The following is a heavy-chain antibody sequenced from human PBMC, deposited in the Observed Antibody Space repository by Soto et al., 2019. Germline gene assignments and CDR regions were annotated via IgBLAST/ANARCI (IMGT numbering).Heavy chain of an antibody. CDR1: GDSINNYY. Sequence: SETLSLTCTVSGDSINNYYWSWIRQPPGKRLEWIGYIYYTGSTTYNPSLESRVTMSVDTSKSQFSLKLNSVNAADTAVYYCAKYRRTEAEGFTLDYWGRGTLVTVSS. CDR2: IYYTGST. J-gene: IGHJ4*02. CDR3: AKYRRTEAEGFTLDY. D-gene: IGHD6-13*01. V-gene: IGHV4-59*01.